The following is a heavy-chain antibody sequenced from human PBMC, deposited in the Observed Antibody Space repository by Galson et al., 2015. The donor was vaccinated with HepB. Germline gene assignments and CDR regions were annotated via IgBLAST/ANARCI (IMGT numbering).Heavy chain of an antibody. CDR3: ARDEGPMGSGWLL. J-gene: IGHJ4*02. CDR2: IKQDGSEK. V-gene: IGHV3-7*03. D-gene: IGHD6-19*01. CDR1: GFTFSSYW. Sequence: SLRLSCAASGFTFSSYWMSWVRQAPGKGLEWVANIKQDGSEKYYVDSVKGRSTISRDNAKNSLYLQMNSLRAEDTAVYYCARDEGPMGSGWLLWGQGTLVTVSS.